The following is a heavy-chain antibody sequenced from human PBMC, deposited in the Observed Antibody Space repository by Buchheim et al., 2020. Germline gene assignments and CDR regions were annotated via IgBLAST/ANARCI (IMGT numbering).Heavy chain of an antibody. CDR3: ARGRDGYKL. J-gene: IGHJ4*02. CDR2: IYYSGST. D-gene: IGHD5-24*01. V-gene: IGHV4-59*01. Sequence: QVQLQESGPGLVKPSETLSLTCSVSGGSISSYYWSWIRQPPGKGLEWIGYIYYSGSTNYNPSLTSRVTISVDTSKNQFSLKLSSVTAADTAVYYCARGRDGYKLWGQGTL. CDR1: GGSISSYY.